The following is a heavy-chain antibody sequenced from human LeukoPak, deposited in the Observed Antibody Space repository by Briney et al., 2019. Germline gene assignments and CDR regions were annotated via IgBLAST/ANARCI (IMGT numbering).Heavy chain of an antibody. V-gene: IGHV1-2*02. CDR2: INPNGGGT. D-gene: IGHD3-10*01. J-gene: IGHJ4*02. CDR3: ARVSSSGDYYDN. Sequence: VASVKVSYKASGYTFTGYYMHWVRQAPGQGLEWMGWINPNGGGTNYAQKFQGRVTMTTDTSISTAYMELGGLRYDDTAVYYCARVSSSGDYYDNWGQGTLVTVSS. CDR1: GYTFTGYY.